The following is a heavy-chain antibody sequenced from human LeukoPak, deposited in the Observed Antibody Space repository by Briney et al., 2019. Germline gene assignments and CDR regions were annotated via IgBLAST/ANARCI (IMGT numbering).Heavy chain of an antibody. J-gene: IGHJ2*01. CDR1: GFTFSNYA. CDR3: AREDRQWLEIVYWYLDL. V-gene: IGHV3-23*01. Sequence: PGGSLRLSCAASGFTFSNYAMSWVRQAPGKGLEWVSVISGSGGSTYYADSVKGRFTISRDNSKNTLYLQMNSLRAEDTAVYYCAREDRQWLEIVYWYLDLWGRGTLVTVSS. D-gene: IGHD6-19*01. CDR2: ISGSGGST.